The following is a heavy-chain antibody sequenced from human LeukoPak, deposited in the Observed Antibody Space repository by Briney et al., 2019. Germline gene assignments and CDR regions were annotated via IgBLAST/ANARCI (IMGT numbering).Heavy chain of an antibody. Sequence: GGSLRLSCAASGFTFDDYAMHWVRQAPGRVLEWVSGISWNSGSIGYADSVKGRFTISRDNAKNSLYLQMNSLRAEDTALYYCAKADCSSTSCYSGSDYWGQGTLVTVSS. J-gene: IGHJ4*02. CDR2: ISWNSGSI. V-gene: IGHV3-9*01. D-gene: IGHD2-2*02. CDR3: AKADCSSTSCYSGSDY. CDR1: GFTFDDYA.